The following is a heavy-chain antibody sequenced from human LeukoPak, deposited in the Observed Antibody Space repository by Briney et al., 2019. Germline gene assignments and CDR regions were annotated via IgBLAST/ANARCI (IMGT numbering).Heavy chain of an antibody. D-gene: IGHD3-10*01. CDR3: ARTYYYGSGSYSYFDY. V-gene: IGHV3-11*04. Sequence: PGGSLRLSCAASGFTFSDYYMSWIRQAPGKGLEWVSYISSSGSTIYYADSVKGRFTISRDNAKNSLCLQMNSLRAEDTAVYYCARTYYYGSGSYSYFDYWGQGTLVTVSS. J-gene: IGHJ4*02. CDR1: GFTFSDYY. CDR2: ISSSGSTI.